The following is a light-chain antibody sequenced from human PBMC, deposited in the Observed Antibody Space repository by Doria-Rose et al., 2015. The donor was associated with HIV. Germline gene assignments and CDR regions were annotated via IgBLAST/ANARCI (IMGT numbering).Light chain of an antibody. CDR1: QDISNS. J-gene: IGKJ2*01. CDR3: QQYYTTPMYT. Sequence: PSSLSASVGDRVTITCRASQDISNSLAWYQQIPGKAPKLLVYGASRLETGVPSSFSGSGSGTDYTLTISSLQPEDFATYYCQQYYTTPMYTGGQGTKLESK. CDR2: GAS. V-gene: IGKV1-NL1*01.